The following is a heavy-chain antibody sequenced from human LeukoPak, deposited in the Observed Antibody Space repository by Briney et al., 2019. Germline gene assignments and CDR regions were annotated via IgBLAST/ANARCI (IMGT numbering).Heavy chain of an antibody. CDR3: AKDPLGPFHWFDP. J-gene: IGHJ5*02. Sequence: ASVKVSCKASGYTFSTYYIHWVRQAPGQGLEWMGIINPSGGSTIYTQKFQGRVTMTRDMSTSTVYMELSSLRSEDTAVYYCAKDPLGPFHWFDPWGQGTLVTVSS. CDR2: INPSGGST. D-gene: IGHD2/OR15-2a*01. CDR1: GYTFSTYY. V-gene: IGHV1-46*01.